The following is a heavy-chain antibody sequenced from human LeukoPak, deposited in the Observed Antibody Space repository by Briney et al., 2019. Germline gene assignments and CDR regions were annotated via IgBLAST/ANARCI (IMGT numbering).Heavy chain of an antibody. Sequence: SETLSLTCDVSGGSISTGGYSWSWIRQPPGKSLEWFGYMYESGSTYYNPSLKSRVTISLDRSKNQFSLKLSSVTAADTAVYYCAREVMLVVAGGAFDIWGQGTMVTVSS. CDR2: MYESGST. J-gene: IGHJ3*02. D-gene: IGHD3-22*01. V-gene: IGHV4-30-2*01. CDR3: AREVMLVVAGGAFDI. CDR1: GGSISTGGYS.